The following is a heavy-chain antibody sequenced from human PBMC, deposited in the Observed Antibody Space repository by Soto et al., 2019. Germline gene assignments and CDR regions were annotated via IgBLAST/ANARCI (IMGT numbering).Heavy chain of an antibody. CDR2: IWYDGSNK. CDR1: GFTFSSYG. J-gene: IGHJ4*02. Sequence: QVQLVESGGGVVQPGRSLRLSCAASGFTFSSYGMHWVRQAPGKGLEWVAVIWYDGSNKYYADSVKSRFTISRDNSKNTLYLQMNSLRAEDTAVYYCASYYYDSSGYPYFDYWGQGTLVTVSS. V-gene: IGHV3-33*01. CDR3: ASYYYDSSGYPYFDY. D-gene: IGHD3-22*01.